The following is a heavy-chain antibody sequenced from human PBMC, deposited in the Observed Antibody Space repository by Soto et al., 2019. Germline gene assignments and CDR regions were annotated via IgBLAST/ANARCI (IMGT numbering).Heavy chain of an antibody. V-gene: IGHV3-23*01. CDR2: ISGSRGTT. CDR3: ETCPYCRTTSCYTYYYDMDV. J-gene: IGHJ6*02. CDR1: GFTFSDYA. D-gene: IGHD2-2*01. Sequence: EVQLLESGGGLIQPEGSLRLSCVASGFTFSDYAMSWVRQAPGKGLVWLSTISGSRGTTYYADSVMGRFTISRDNSKYTLCLHMNSLSAEDTAVYYCETCPYCRTTSCYTYYYDMDVWGQGKRVSVSS.